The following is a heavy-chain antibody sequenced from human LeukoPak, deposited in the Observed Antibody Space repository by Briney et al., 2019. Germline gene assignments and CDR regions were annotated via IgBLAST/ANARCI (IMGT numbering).Heavy chain of an antibody. CDR1: GGTISSGDYY. V-gene: IGHV4-30-4*01. J-gene: IGHJ4*02. D-gene: IGHD7-27*01. Sequence: SETLSLTCRVSGGTISSGDYYWTWIRQPPGKGLEWIGYIYKSGSTYYNPSLKNRLTMSVDTSKNQFSLKLSSVTAADTAVYYCARAPWAFDYWGQGIVVTVSS. CDR2: IYKSGST. CDR3: ARAPWAFDY.